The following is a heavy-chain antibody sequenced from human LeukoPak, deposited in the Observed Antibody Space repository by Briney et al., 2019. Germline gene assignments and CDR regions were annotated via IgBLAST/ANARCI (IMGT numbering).Heavy chain of an antibody. V-gene: IGHV3-21*01. J-gene: IGHJ4*02. CDR2: ISSSGSHI. D-gene: IGHD6-19*01. Sequence: KPGGSLRLSCAASGFTFSSYAMSWVRQAPGKGLEWVSSISSSGSHIYYADSVKGRFTISRDNAKNSLYLQMNSLRAEDTAVYYCARGLGQWLVTKYYFDYWGQGTLVTVSS. CDR3: ARGLGQWLVTKYYFDY. CDR1: GFTFSSYA.